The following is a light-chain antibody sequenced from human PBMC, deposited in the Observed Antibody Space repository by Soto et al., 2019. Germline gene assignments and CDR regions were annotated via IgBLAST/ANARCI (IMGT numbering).Light chain of an antibody. V-gene: IGKV3-11*01. J-gene: IGKJ1*01. CDR1: ESVSSF. CDR2: GAS. CDR3: QQRYNWRT. Sequence: EIVLTQSPATLSLSPGERATLSCRASESVSSFLAWYQQKPGQAPRLLIYGASNRATGIPARFSGSGSGTDFTLTISSLEPEDSAVYYCQQRYNWRTFGQGTKVDIK.